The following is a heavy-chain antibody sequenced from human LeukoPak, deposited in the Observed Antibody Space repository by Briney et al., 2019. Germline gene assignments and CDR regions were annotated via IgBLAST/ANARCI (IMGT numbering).Heavy chain of an antibody. CDR2: ISYDGSNK. CDR3: ASAWRDAFDI. Sequence: GGSLRLSCAASGFTFSSYEMNWVRQAPGKGLEWVAVISYDGSNKYYADSVKGRFTISRDNSKNTLYLQMNSLRAEDTAVYYCASAWRDAFDIWGQGTMVTVSS. V-gene: IGHV3-30*03. CDR1: GFTFSSYE. J-gene: IGHJ3*02. D-gene: IGHD3-3*01.